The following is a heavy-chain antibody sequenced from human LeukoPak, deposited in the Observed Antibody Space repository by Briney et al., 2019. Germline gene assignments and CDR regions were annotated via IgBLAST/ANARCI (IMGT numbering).Heavy chain of an antibody. D-gene: IGHD2-2*01. Sequence: GGSLRLSCAASGFTVSSNYMSWVRQAPGKGLEWVSVIYSGGSTYYADSVKGRFTISRDNSKNTLYLQMSSLRAEDTAVYYCARDHIVVVPAAISNPYYYYGMDVWGQGTTVTVSS. V-gene: IGHV3-53*01. J-gene: IGHJ6*02. CDR2: IYSGGST. CDR1: GFTVSSNY. CDR3: ARDHIVVVPAAISNPYYYYGMDV.